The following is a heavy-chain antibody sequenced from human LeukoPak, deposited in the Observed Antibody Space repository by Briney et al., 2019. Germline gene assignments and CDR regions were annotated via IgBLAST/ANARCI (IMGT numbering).Heavy chain of an antibody. CDR1: GFTFSSYW. Sequence: GGSLRLSCAASGFTFSSYWMTWVRQGLGKGLEWVANIKPDGSLIYYVDSVKGRFTISRDNAKNSLYLQMNSLRAEDTAVYYCXXWELYSGFYYIDYWGQGTLATVSS. V-gene: IGHV3-7*01. J-gene: IGHJ4*02. D-gene: IGHD1-26*01. CDR3: XXWELYSGFYYIDY. CDR2: IKPDGSLI.